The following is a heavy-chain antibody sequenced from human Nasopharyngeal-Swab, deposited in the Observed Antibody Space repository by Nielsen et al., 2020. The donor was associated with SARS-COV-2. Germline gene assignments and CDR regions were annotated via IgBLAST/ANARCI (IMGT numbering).Heavy chain of an antibody. V-gene: IGHV4-4*02. Sequence: WIRQPPGKGLEWIGEIYHSGSTNYNPSLKSRVTISVDKSKNQFSLKLSSVTAADTAVHYCASLYSSGWPRPGYWGQGTLVTVSS. CDR3: ASLYSSGWPRPGY. CDR2: IYHSGST. D-gene: IGHD6-19*01. J-gene: IGHJ4*02.